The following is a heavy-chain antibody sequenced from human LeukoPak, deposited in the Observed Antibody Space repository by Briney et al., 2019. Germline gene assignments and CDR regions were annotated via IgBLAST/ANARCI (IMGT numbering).Heavy chain of an antibody. D-gene: IGHD1-26*01. CDR1: GFTFSNYW. CDR2: INSDGSST. V-gene: IGHV3-74*01. CDR3: VRDDVGPSTLDF. Sequence: QPGGSLRLSCAASGFTFSNYWMHWVRQAPGKGLVWVSRINSDGSSTSYADSVKGRFTISRDNAKNTLYLQMNSLRAEDTSVYYCVRDDVGPSTLDFWGQGTLVTVSS. J-gene: IGHJ4*02.